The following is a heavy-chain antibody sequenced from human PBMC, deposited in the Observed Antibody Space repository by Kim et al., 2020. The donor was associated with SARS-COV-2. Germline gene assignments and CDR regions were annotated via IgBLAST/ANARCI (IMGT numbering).Heavy chain of an antibody. J-gene: IGHJ3*02. Sequence: PALCTRVTISRDTSKNQFSLRLSSVTAADTAVYYCARPRATGAFVCPLDIWGQGTMVTVSS. V-gene: IGHV4-61*07. CDR3: ARPRATGAFVCPLDI. D-gene: IGHD1-1*01.